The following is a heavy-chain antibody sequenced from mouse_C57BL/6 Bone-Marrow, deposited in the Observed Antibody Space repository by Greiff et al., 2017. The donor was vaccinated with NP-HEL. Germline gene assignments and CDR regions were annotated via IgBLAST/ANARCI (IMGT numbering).Heavy chain of an antibody. V-gene: IGHV1-53*01. Sequence: QVQLQQPGTELVKPGTSVKLSCKSSGYTFTSYWMHWVKQRPGQGLEWIGNINPSNGGTNYNEKFKSKATLTVDKSSSTAYMQLSSLTSDDSAVEYCAREGRWLRRGYWYFDVGDTGTTVTVAA. CDR1: GYTFTSYW. J-gene: IGHJ1*03. CDR3: AREGRWLRRGYWYFDV. D-gene: IGHD2-2*01. CDR2: INPSNGGT.